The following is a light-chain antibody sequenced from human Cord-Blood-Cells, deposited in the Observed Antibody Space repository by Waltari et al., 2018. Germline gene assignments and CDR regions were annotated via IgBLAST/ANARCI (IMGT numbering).Light chain of an antibody. V-gene: IGLV6-57*01. Sequence: NFMLTQPHSVSESPGKTVTISCTRSSGSIASHYVQRYQHRPASSPTTVIYEDNQRASGVPVRFSGAFASASSSADRTSGGVKTEDVGVYYCQADDGSIRVFGGGTKLTFL. CDR1: SGSIASHY. J-gene: IGLJ3*02. CDR3: QADDGSIRV. CDR2: EDN.